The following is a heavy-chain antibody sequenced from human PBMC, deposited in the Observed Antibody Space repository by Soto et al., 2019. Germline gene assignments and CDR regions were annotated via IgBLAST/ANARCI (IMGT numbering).Heavy chain of an antibody. V-gene: IGHV4-59*01. CDR3: ARLSIGDYDFWSGYYTTLVGYYYYYMDV. Sequence: SETLSLTCTVSGGSISSYYWSWIRQPPGKGLEWIGYIYYSGSTNYNPSLKSRVTISVDTSKNQFSLKLSSVTAADTAVYYCARLSIGDYDFWSGYYTTLVGYYYYYMDVWGKGTTVTVSS. CDR2: IYYSGST. D-gene: IGHD3-3*01. CDR1: GGSISSYY. J-gene: IGHJ6*03.